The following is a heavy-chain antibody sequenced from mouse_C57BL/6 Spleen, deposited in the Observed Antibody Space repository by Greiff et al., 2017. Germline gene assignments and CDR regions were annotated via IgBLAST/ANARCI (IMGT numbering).Heavy chain of an antibody. CDR2: IDPSDSET. V-gene: IGHV1-52*01. Sequence: QVQLQQPGAELVRPGSSVKLSCKASGYTFTSYWMHWVKQRPIQGLEWIGNIDPSDSETHYNQKFKDKATLTVDKSSSTAYMQLSSLTSEDSAVYYCARRGYGSSLDYWGQGTTLTVSS. CDR3: ARRGYGSSLDY. J-gene: IGHJ2*01. D-gene: IGHD1-1*01. CDR1: GYTFTSYW.